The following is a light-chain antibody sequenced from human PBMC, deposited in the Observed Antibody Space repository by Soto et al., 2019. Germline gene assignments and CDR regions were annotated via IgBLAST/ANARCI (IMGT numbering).Light chain of an antibody. V-gene: IGLV2-14*01. CDR1: SIDVGDNNY. CDR3: SSYTTNTPVV. Sequence: QSALAQPASVSGSPGQSITISCSGSSIDVGDNNYVSWYQHHPGKAPKLIIYEVSNRPSGVSNRFSGSSSDNTASLTISGLLPDDEADYYCSSYTTNTPVVFGGGTKLTVL. CDR2: EVS. J-gene: IGLJ2*01.